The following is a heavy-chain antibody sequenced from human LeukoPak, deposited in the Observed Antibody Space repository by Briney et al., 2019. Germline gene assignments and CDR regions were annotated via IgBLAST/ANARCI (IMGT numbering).Heavy chain of an antibody. CDR2: ISSSSNYI. J-gene: IGHJ4*02. CDR3: ARAGDIVATTYFDY. V-gene: IGHV3-21*01. D-gene: IGHD5-12*01. CDR1: GFTFSSYT. Sequence: GGSLRLSCAASGFTFSSYTMNWVRQAPGKGLEWVSSISSSSNYINYADSVKGRFTISRDNAKNSLYLQMNSLRAEDTAVYYCARAGDIVATTYFDYWGQGTLVTVSS.